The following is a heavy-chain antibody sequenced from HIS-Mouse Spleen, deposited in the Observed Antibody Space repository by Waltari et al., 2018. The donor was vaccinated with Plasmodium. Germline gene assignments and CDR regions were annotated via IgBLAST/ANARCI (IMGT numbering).Heavy chain of an antibody. CDR3: ARGLRGHYWYFDL. CDR1: GGSFSGYY. J-gene: IGHJ2*01. V-gene: IGHV4-34*01. CDR2: INHSGST. D-gene: IGHD3-10*01. Sequence: QVQLQQWGAGLLKPSETLSLTCAVYGGSFSGYYWSWIRQPPGKGLEWIGEINHSGSTNSNPSLKSRVTISVETSKNQFSLKLSSVTAADTAVYYCARGLRGHYWYFDLWGRGTLVTVSS.